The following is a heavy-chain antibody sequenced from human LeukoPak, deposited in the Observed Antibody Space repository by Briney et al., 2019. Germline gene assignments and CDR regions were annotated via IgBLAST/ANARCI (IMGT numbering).Heavy chain of an antibody. CDR2: IYYSGST. D-gene: IGHD1-1*01. V-gene: IGHV4-31*03. J-gene: IGHJ5*02. CDR1: GGSISSGGYY. CDR3: ARDVPQGYSNWFDP. Sequence: SQTLSLTCTVSGGSISSGGYYWSWIRQHPGKGLEWIGHIYYSGSTYYNPSLKSRVTISVDTSKNQFSLKLSSVTAADTAVYYCARDVPQGYSNWFDPWGQGTLVTVSS.